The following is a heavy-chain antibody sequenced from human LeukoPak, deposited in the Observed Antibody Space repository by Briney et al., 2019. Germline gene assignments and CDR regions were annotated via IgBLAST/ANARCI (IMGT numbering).Heavy chain of an antibody. J-gene: IGHJ4*02. CDR2: IYYSGST. CDR3: ARVARTRPTTWSNFDY. Sequence: SETLSLTCTVSGGSISSGDYHWSWIRQPPGKGPEWIGYIYYSGSTYYNPSLKSRVTISVDTSKNQFSLKLTSVTAADTAVYYCARVARTRPTTWSNFDYWGQGTLVTVSS. D-gene: IGHD1-1*01. V-gene: IGHV4-30-4*01. CDR1: GGSISSGDYH.